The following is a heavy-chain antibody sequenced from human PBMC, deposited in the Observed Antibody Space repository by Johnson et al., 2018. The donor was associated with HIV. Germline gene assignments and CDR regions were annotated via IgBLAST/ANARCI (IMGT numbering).Heavy chain of an antibody. Sequence: QMLLVESGGGVVRPGGSLRISCVASGFTFSDYYMSWIRQAPGKGLEWVSYISSSGSTIYYADSVKGRFTISRDNAKNSLYLQMNSLRAEDTAVYYCATRDPTHRPGVFDIWGQGTMVTVSS. D-gene: IGHD1-14*01. CDR3: ATRDPTHRPGVFDI. CDR2: ISSSGSTI. CDR1: GFTFSDYY. J-gene: IGHJ3*02. V-gene: IGHV3-11*04.